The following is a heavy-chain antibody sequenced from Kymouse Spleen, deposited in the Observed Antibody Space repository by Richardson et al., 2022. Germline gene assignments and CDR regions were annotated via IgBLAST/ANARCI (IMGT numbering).Heavy chain of an antibody. CDR2: ISSSSSYI. CDR3: ARAPYNWNYWYFDL. Sequence: EVQLVESGGGLVKPGGSLRLSCAASGFTFSSYSMNWVRQAPGKGLEWVSSISSSSSYIYYADSVKGRFTISRDNAKNSLYLQMNSLRAEDTAVYYCARAPYNWNYWYFDLWGRGTLVTVSS. D-gene: IGHD1-20*01,IGHD1-7*01. V-gene: IGHV3-21*03. CDR1: GFTFSSYS. J-gene: IGHJ2*01.